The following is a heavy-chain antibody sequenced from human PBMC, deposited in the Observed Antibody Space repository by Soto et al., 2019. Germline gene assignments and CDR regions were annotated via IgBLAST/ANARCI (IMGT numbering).Heavy chain of an antibody. J-gene: IGHJ6*02. D-gene: IGHD1-26*01. CDR2: INPGYPAGRST. CDR3: AREAIVAGATTGMDV. Sequence: ASLKVSCKVSGYTITTFFMHRVRQAPGQGLEWMGVINPGYPAGRSTTYAQKFQGRVTMTTYTSTSTVYMELSRLRSDDTDVYYCAREAIVAGATTGMDVWGQGTTVTVSS. V-gene: IGHV1-46*01. CDR1: GYTITTFF.